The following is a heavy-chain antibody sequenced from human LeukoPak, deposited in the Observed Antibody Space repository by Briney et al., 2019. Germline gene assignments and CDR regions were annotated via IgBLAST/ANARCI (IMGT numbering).Heavy chain of an antibody. V-gene: IGHV3-23*01. CDR3: AKIGIAVLATGD. CDR1: GFTFSTYA. D-gene: IGHD6-19*01. Sequence: GGSLRLSCAASGFTFSTYAMSWVRQAPGKGLEWVSGISGSGGSTCYADSVKGRFTISRDNSKNTLYLQMNSLRVEDTAVYYCAKIGIAVLATGDWGQGTLVTVSS. CDR2: ISGSGGST. J-gene: IGHJ4*02.